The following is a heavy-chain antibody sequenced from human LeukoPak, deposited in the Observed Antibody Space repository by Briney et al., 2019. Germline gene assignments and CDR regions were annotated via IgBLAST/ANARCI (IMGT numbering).Heavy chain of an antibody. D-gene: IGHD6-25*01. Sequence: GGSLRLSCAASGFTFSHVWMSWVRQAPGKGLEWVGRIKSKTDGGTTDYAAPVKGRFTISRDDSKNTLYLQMNSLKIEDTAVYYCTTCLSGSWFDNWGQGTLVTVSS. J-gene: IGHJ5*02. V-gene: IGHV3-15*01. CDR3: TTCLSGSWFDN. CDR2: IKSKTDGGTT. CDR1: GFTFSHVW.